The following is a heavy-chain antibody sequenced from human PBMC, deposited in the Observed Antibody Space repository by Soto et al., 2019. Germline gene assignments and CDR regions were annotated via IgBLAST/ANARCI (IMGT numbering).Heavy chain of an antibody. J-gene: IGHJ6*02. V-gene: IGHV3-30*18. Sequence: GGSRRLSCAASEFTFSSYGMHWVRQAPGKGLEWVAVISYEGSNKYYADSVKGRFTISRDNSKNTLYLQMNSLRAEDTAVYYCAKDLDTAMKNYGMDVWGQGTSVTVSS. CDR3: AKDLDTAMKNYGMDV. CDR1: EFTFSSYG. D-gene: IGHD5-18*01. CDR2: ISYEGSNK.